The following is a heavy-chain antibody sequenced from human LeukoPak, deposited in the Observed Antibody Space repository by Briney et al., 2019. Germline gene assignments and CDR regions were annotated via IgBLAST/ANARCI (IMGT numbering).Heavy chain of an antibody. V-gene: IGHV3-30*02. J-gene: IGHJ4*02. Sequence: PGGSLRLSCAASGFTFSSYGMHWVRQAPGKGLEWVAFIRYDGSNKYYADSVKGRFTISRDNSKNTLHLQMNSLRTEDTAVYYCAKADSSSWYEVTGSFDYWGQGTLVTVSS. CDR1: GFTFSSYG. D-gene: IGHD6-13*01. CDR3: AKADSSSWYEVTGSFDY. CDR2: IRYDGSNK.